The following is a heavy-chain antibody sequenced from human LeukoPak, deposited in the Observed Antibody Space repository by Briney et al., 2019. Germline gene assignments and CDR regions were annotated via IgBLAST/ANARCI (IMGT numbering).Heavy chain of an antibody. V-gene: IGHV1-18*01. CDR1: GYFLSSCG. Sequence: GASVKVSCKTFGYFLSSCGINWVRQAPGQGLEWMGWISGYNGDTKYPQKFQGRATMTTDTSINTVYMDLRRLRSDDTAIYYCARNWGAGHPINFDYWGQGTLVTVSS. J-gene: IGHJ4*02. CDR2: ISGYNGDT. CDR3: ARNWGAGHPINFDY. D-gene: IGHD3-16*01.